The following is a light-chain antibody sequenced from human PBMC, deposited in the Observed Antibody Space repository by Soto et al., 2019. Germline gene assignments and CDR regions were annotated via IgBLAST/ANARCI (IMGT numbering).Light chain of an antibody. V-gene: IGLV2-14*01. CDR3: SSYTSSSTAV. Sequence: QSVLTQPASVSGSPGQSITISCTGTSSDVGGYNYVSWYQQHPGKAPKLIIYEVSYRPSGVSNRFSGSKSGNTASLTISGLQAEDEADYYCSSYTSSSTAVLGTGTKVTVL. CDR2: EVS. CDR1: SSDVGGYNY. J-gene: IGLJ1*01.